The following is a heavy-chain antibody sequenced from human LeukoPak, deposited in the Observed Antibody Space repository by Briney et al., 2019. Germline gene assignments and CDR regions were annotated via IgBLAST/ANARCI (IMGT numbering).Heavy chain of an antibody. CDR2: IYYSGST. CDR3: ATSSAGITVYDY. Sequence: PSETLSLTCAVSGGSISSSSYYWGWIPQPPGKGLEWIGSIYYSGSTYYNPSLKSRVTISVDTSKNQFSLKLSSVTAADTAVYYCATSSAGITVYDYWGQGTLVTVSS. CDR1: GGSISSSSYY. V-gene: IGHV4-39*01. D-gene: IGHD1-20*01. J-gene: IGHJ4*02.